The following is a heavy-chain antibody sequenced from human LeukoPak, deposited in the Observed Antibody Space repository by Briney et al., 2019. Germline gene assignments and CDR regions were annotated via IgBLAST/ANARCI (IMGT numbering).Heavy chain of an antibody. D-gene: IGHD4-23*01. CDR3: ARHRFYGGNLNWFDP. V-gene: IGHV3-74*01. CDR1: GFTFRSYG. Sequence: PGGSLRLSCAASGFTFRSYGMSWVRQAPGKGLVWVSRINSDGSSTSYADSVKGRFTISRDNAKNTLYLQMNSLRAEDTAVYYCARHRFYGGNLNWFDPWGQGTLVTVSS. CDR2: INSDGSST. J-gene: IGHJ5*02.